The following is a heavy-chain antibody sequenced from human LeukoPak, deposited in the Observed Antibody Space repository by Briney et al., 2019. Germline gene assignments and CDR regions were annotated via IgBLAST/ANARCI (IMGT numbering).Heavy chain of an antibody. J-gene: IGHJ6*03. V-gene: IGHV1-69*13. CDR1: EGTFSSYA. CDR2: IIPIFGTA. D-gene: IGHD4-17*01. Sequence: SVKVSCKASEGTFSSYAISWVRQAPGQGLEWMGGIIPIFGTANYAQKFQGRVTITADESTSTAYMELSSLRSEDTAVYYCARDYGDYGYYYYMDVWGKGTTVTVSS. CDR3: ARDYGDYGYYYYMDV.